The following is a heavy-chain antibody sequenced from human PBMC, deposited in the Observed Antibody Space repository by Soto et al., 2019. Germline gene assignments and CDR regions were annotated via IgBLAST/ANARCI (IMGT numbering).Heavy chain of an antibody. CDR1: GFSLRGYS. CDR3: ARGAGYGDYGGY. Sequence: EVQLVESGGGLVQPGGSLRLSCAASGFSLRGYSMSWVRQAPGKGLEWVSYISGTGSRIYADSVKGRFTISRDNAKNSVYLQMNSLGDDDTAVYYCARGAGYGDYGGYWGQGTLVTVSS. CDR2: ISGTGSRI. V-gene: IGHV3-48*02. D-gene: IGHD4-17*01. J-gene: IGHJ4*02.